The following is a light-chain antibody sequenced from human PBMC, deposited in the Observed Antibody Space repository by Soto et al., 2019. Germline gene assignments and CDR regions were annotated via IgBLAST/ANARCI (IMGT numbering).Light chain of an antibody. J-gene: IGLJ1*01. Sequence: SYELSQVPSVSVSPGQKATITCSGHRLDEKFVSWYQQRPGQPPLVVIYQDSKRPSGIPERFSGANSGHTATLTISGTQPLDEADYYCLAWDRNTAIFGAGTKVTVL. CDR3: LAWDRNTAI. CDR1: RLDEKF. V-gene: IGLV3-1*01. CDR2: QDS.